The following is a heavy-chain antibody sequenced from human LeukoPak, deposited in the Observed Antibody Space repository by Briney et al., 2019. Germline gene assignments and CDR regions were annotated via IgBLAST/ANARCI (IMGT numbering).Heavy chain of an antibody. CDR1: GFTFSSYS. V-gene: IGHV3-48*02. CDR3: AKDKGELHVRYFDY. Sequence: PGGSLRLSCAASGFTFSSYSMNWVRQAPGKGLEWVSYISSSSSTIYYADSVKGRFTISRDNAKNSLYLQMSSLRDEDTAIYYCAKDKGELHVRYFDYWGQGALVTVSS. CDR2: ISSSSSTI. D-gene: IGHD1-7*01. J-gene: IGHJ4*02.